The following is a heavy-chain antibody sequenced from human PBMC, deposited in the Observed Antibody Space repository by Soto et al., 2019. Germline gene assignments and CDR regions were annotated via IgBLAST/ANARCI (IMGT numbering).Heavy chain of an antibody. V-gene: IGHV1-18*01. Sequence: GASVKVSCKASGYTFTSYGISWVRQAPGQGLEWMGWISAYNGNTNYAQKLQGRVTMTTDTSTSTADMERRSLRSDDTAVYYCARDLIVATIFGYWGQGTLVTVSS. CDR1: GYTFTSYG. J-gene: IGHJ4*02. CDR2: ISAYNGNT. D-gene: IGHD5-12*01. CDR3: ARDLIVATIFGY.